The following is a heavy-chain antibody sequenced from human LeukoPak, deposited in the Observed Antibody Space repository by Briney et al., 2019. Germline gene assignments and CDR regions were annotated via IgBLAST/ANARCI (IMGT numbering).Heavy chain of an antibody. J-gene: IGHJ5*02. CDR1: GFPFTNYD. D-gene: IGHD6-19*01. CDR2: ISDSGGST. V-gene: IGHV3-23*01. Sequence: GGSLRLSCAASGFPFTNYDMSWVRQAPGKGLEWVSSISDSGGSTYYADSVKGRFTISRDNSKNTLYLQMTNLRAADTAVYYCAKDLSRSVAADWFDPWDQGSLVTVSS. CDR3: AKDLSRSVAADWFDP.